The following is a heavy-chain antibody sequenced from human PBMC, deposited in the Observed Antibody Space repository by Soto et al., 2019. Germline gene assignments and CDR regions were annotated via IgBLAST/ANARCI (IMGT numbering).Heavy chain of an antibody. CDR2: ISGSGGST. Sequence: PGGSLILSCAASGFTFSSYAMSWVRQAPGKGLEWVSAISGSGGSTYYADSVKGRFTISRDNSKNTLYLQMNSLRAEDTAVYYCAKDDQPMTSGYFDYWGQGTLVTVSS. CDR3: AKDDQPMTSGYFDY. V-gene: IGHV3-23*01. CDR1: GFTFSSYA. D-gene: IGHD4-4*01. J-gene: IGHJ4*02.